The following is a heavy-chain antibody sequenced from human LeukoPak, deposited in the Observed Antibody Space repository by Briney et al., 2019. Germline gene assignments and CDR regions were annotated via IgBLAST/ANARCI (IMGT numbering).Heavy chain of an antibody. V-gene: IGHV3-9*01. CDR2: ISWNSGRI. Sequence: GGSLRLSCAASGFTVSSNYMSWVRQAPGKGLEWVSGISWNSGRIVYADSVKGRFTISRDNAKNSLYLQMSSLRAEDTALYYCAKDIKGYYDILTGYPTEGDYYYYGMDVWGQGTTVTVSS. CDR3: AKDIKGYYDILTGYPTEGDYYYYGMDV. D-gene: IGHD3-9*01. CDR1: GFTVSSNY. J-gene: IGHJ6*02.